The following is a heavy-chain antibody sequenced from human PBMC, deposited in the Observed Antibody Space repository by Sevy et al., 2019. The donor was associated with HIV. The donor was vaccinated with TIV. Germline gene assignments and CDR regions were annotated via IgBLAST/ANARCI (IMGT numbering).Heavy chain of an antibody. Sequence: KVSCKASGGTFSNYAISWVRQAPGQGLEWLGGFIPMFDTANYAQKFQGKVTLTADGSTTTAYMELSSLRSDDTAVYYCAGSYFDSSGYSPLYYYGMDVWGQRTTVTVSS. V-gene: IGHV1-69*01. CDR3: AGSYFDSSGYSPLYYYGMDV. CDR1: GGTFSNYA. J-gene: IGHJ6*02. CDR2: FIPMFDTA. D-gene: IGHD3-22*01.